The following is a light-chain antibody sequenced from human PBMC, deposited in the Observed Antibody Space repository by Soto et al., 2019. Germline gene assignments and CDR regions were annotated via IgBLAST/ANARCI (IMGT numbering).Light chain of an antibody. J-gene: IGKJ1*01. CDR2: DAS. V-gene: IGKV3-11*01. CDR3: QQRSNWPKT. Sequence: EIDFTQSPATLSLSPGERAKLSCRASQSVSSFLAWYQQKPGQAPRLLIYDASHRATGIPARFSGSGSGTDFTLTISSLEPEDFAVYYCQQRSNWPKTFGQGTKVDIK. CDR1: QSVSSF.